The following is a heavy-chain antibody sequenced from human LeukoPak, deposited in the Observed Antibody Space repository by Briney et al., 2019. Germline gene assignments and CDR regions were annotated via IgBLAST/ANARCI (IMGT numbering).Heavy chain of an antibody. CDR2: INPNSGGT. CDR3: ARGPREPNPRTLLDIVVVPAAPDAFDI. J-gene: IGHJ3*02. D-gene: IGHD2-2*01. V-gene: IGHV1-2*02. CDR1: GYTFTGYY. Sequence: ASVKVSCKASGYTFTGYYMHWVRQAPGQGLEWMGWINPNSGGTNYAQKFQGRVTMTRDTSISTAYMELSRLRSDDTAVYYCARGPREPNPRTLLDIVVVPAAPDAFDIWGQGTMVTVSS.